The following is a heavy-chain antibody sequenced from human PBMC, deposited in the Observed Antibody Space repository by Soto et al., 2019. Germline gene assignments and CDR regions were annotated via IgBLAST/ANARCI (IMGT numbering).Heavy chain of an antibody. CDR2: INPSGGST. CDR3: AFCGSGYYG. J-gene: IGHJ6*01. V-gene: IGHV1-46*03. D-gene: IGHD2-21*01. CDR1: GNTYTGNY. Sequence: SCQVTGNTYTGNYMRRVPPAPGQGLEWMGIINPSGGSTSYAQKFQGRVTMTRDTSTSTVYMELSSLRSEDTAVYYCAFCGSGYYG.